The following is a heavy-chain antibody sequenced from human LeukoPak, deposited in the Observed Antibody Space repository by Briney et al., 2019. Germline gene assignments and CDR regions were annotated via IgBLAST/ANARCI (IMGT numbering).Heavy chain of an antibody. CDR3: ARVGDYYDSSGYFSY. J-gene: IGHJ4*02. CDR1: GFTFSSYA. D-gene: IGHD3-22*01. CDR2: IYSGGST. V-gene: IGHV3-53*01. Sequence: GGSLRLSCAASGFTFSSYAMHWVRQAPGKGLGWVSVIYSGGSTYYADSVKGRFTISRDNSKNTLYLQMNSLRAEDTAVYYCARVGDYYDSSGYFSYWGQGTLVTVSS.